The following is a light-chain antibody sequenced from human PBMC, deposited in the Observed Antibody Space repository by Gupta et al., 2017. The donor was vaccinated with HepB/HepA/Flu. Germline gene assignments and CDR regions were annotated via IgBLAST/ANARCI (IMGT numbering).Light chain of an antibody. J-gene: IGKJ1*01. Sequence: EIVLTQSPGTLSLAPGERDTRSSRASQRVSSSYSAWYQQRRGQTPMLLLYGASSRATVLSDRFSGSRSGADITLTISRQEPEDFAVYYSQQEGSSPWTFGQGTKVEIK. V-gene: IGKV3-20*01. CDR3: QQEGSSPWT. CDR1: QRVSSSY. CDR2: GAS.